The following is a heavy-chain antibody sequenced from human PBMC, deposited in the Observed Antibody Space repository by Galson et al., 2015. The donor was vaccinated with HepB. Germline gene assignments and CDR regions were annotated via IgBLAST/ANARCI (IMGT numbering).Heavy chain of an antibody. D-gene: IGHD3-22*01. Sequence: SLRLSCAVSGFTFRRYWMSWVRQAPGKGLEWVANINQDGSEKYYVDSVKGRFTISRDNAKNSLYLQMNSLRAEDTAVYYCARDQGGYYDSITRFDLWGRGTLVTVSS. CDR3: ARDQGGYYDSITRFDL. CDR1: GFTFRRYW. V-gene: IGHV3-7*01. CDR2: INQDGSEK. J-gene: IGHJ2*01.